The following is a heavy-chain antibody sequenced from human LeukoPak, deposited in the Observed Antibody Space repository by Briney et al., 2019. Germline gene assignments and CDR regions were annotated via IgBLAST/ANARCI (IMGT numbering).Heavy chain of an antibody. CDR2: IYYSGRT. J-gene: IGHJ3*01. CDR1: GGSISSYY. Sequence: PSETLSLTCTVSGGSISSYYWSWIRQPPGKGLEWIGYIYYSGRTYYNPSLKSRVSISVDTSRNQFSLRLSSVTAADTAIYYCAREGYYDTSASGAFDVWGQGTMVTVSS. CDR3: AREGYYDTSASGAFDV. V-gene: IGHV4-59*12. D-gene: IGHD3-22*01.